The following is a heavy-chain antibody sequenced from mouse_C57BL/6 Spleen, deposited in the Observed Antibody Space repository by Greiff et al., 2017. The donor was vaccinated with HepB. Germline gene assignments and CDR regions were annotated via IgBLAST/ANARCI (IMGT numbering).Heavy chain of an antibody. CDR2: INPSSGYT. Sequence: QVQLKESGAELAKPGASVKLSCKASGYTFTSYWMHWVKQRPGQGLEWIGYINPSSGYTKYKQKFKDKATLTADKSSSTAYTQLSSLTYEDSAVYYCARSSDGYYPDYWGQGTTLTVSS. D-gene: IGHD2-3*01. CDR1: GYTFTSYW. V-gene: IGHV1-7*01. J-gene: IGHJ2*01. CDR3: ARSSDGYYPDY.